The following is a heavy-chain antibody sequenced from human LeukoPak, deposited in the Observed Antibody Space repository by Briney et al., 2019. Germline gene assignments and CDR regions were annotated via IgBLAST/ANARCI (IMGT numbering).Heavy chain of an antibody. J-gene: IGHJ4*02. CDR1: GGSISSGDYY. CDR3: ARGASYFDY. CDR2: INHSGST. V-gene: IGHV4-39*07. Sequence: SETLSLTCTVSGGSISSGDYYWSWIRQPPGKGLEWIGEINHSGSTNYNPSLKSRVTISVDTSKNQFSLKLSSVTAADTAVYYCARGASYFDYWGQGTLVTVSS.